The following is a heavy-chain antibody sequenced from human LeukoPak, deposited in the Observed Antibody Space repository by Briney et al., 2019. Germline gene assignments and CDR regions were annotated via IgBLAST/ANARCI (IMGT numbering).Heavy chain of an antibody. Sequence: KPSETLSLTCAVYGGSFSGYYWSWIRQPPGKGLEWIGEINHSGSTNYNPSLKSRVTISVDTSKNQFSLKLSSVTAADTAVYYCARMGGRPVAGRRNWFDPWGQGTLVTVSS. CDR1: GGSFSGYY. D-gene: IGHD6-19*01. CDR3: ARMGGRPVAGRRNWFDP. CDR2: INHSGST. V-gene: IGHV4-34*01. J-gene: IGHJ5*02.